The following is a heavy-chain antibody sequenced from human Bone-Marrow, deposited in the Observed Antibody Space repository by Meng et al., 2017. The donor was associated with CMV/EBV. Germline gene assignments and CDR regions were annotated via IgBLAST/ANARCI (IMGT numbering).Heavy chain of an antibody. CDR3: ARVDRITIFGVVMDDAFDI. Sequence: SETLSLTCTVSGGSISSGGYYWSWIRQHPGKGLEWIGYIYYSGSTYYNPSLKSRVTISVDTSKNQFSLKLSSVTAADTAVYYCARVDRITIFGVVMDDAFDIWGQGTRVT. CDR2: IYYSGST. V-gene: IGHV4-31*03. J-gene: IGHJ3*02. D-gene: IGHD3-3*01. CDR1: GGSISSGGYY.